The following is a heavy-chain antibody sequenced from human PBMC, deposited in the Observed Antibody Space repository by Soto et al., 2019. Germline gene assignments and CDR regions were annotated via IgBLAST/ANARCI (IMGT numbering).Heavy chain of an antibody. D-gene: IGHD2-2*01. J-gene: IGHJ6*02. CDR3: TTHSPSYCSSTSCYATNLPMDV. CDR2: IKSKTDGGTT. CDR1: GFTFSNAW. Sequence: GGSLRLSCAASGFTFSNAWMNWVRQAPGKGLEWVGRIKSKTDGGTTDYAAPVKGRFTISRDDSKNTLYLQMNSLKTEDTAVYYCTTHSPSYCSSTSCYATNLPMDVWGQGTTVTVSS. V-gene: IGHV3-15*07.